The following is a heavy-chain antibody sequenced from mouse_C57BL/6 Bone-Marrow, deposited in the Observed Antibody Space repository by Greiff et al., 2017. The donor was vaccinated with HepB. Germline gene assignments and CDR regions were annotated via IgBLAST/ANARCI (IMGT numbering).Heavy chain of an antibody. CDR1: GFTFSNYW. CDR3: TVLARNYFDY. D-gene: IGHD1-2*01. Sequence: DVKLQESGGGLVQPGGSMKLSCVASGFTFSNYWMNWVRQSPEKGLEWVAQIRLKSDNYATHYAESVKGRFTISRDDSKSSVYLQMNNLRAEDTGIYYCTVLARNYFDYWGQGTTLTVSS. V-gene: IGHV6-3*01. J-gene: IGHJ2*01. CDR2: IRLKSDNYAT.